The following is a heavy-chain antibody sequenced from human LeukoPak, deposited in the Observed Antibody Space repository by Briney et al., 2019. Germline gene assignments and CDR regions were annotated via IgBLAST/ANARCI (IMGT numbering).Heavy chain of an antibody. CDR3: AKAAAADYFDY. CDR1: GFTFDDYA. CDR2: ISWNSGSI. J-gene: IGHJ4*02. Sequence: PGRSLRLSCAASGFTFDDYAMHWVRQAPGKGLEWVSGISWNSGSIGYADSVKGRFTISRDNAKNSLYLQMNCLRAEDTALYYCAKAAAADYFDYWGRGTLVTVSS. V-gene: IGHV3-9*01. D-gene: IGHD6-25*01.